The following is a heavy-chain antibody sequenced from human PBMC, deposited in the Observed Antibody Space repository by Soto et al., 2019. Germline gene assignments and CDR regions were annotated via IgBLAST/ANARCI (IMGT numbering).Heavy chain of an antibody. CDR3: ARGYYYGSGSRSHYYYYYYGMDV. CDR1: GFTFRSYG. Sequence: GGSMRLSCAASGFTFRSYGMHWVRQAPGKGLEWVAVIWYDGSNKYYADSVKGRFTISRDNSKNTLYLQMNSLRAEDTAVYYCARGYYYGSGSRSHYYYYYYGMDVWGQGTTVTVSS. V-gene: IGHV3-33*08. D-gene: IGHD3-10*01. J-gene: IGHJ6*02. CDR2: IWYDGSNK.